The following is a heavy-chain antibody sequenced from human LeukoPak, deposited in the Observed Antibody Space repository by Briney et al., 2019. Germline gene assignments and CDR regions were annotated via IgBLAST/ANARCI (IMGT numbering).Heavy chain of an antibody. J-gene: IGHJ6*02. CDR3: AKSQSRAYFYYGMGV. V-gene: IGHV3-30*18. Sequence: GGSLRLSCAASGFTFSSYGMHWVRQAPGKGLEWVAVISYDGSNKYYADSVKGRFTISRDNSKNTLYLQMNSLRAEDTAVYYCAKSQSRAYFYYGMGVWGQGTTVTVSS. D-gene: IGHD2-21*01. CDR1: GFTFSSYG. CDR2: ISYDGSNK.